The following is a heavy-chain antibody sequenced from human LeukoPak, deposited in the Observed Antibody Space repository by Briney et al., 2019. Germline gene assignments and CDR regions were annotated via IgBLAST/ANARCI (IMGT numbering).Heavy chain of an antibody. D-gene: IGHD6-13*01. CDR3: AGAGTAGSVDH. CDR1: GFRFRNYW. CDR2: INPDGSEK. V-gene: IGHV3-7*01. Sequence: PGGSLRLSCAASGFRFRNYWMSWVRQAPGKGLEWVANINPDGSEKYYVDSVKGRFTISRDNAKNSLCLQMDSLRAEYTAVYYCAGAGTAGSVDHWGQGTLVTVSS. J-gene: IGHJ4*02.